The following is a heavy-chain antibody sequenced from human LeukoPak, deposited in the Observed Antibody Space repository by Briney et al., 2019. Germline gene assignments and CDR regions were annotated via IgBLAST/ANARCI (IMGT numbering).Heavy chain of an antibody. CDR1: GYTFTGYY. CDR2: INPNSGGT. Sequence: WASVKVSCKASGYTFTGYYMHWVRQAPGQGLEWMGWINPNSGGTNYAEKFQGRVTMTRDTSISTAYMELSRLRSDDTAVYYCARNVAITGTCDYWGQGTLVTVSS. V-gene: IGHV1-2*02. CDR3: ARNVAITGTCDY. J-gene: IGHJ4*02. D-gene: IGHD2-8*02.